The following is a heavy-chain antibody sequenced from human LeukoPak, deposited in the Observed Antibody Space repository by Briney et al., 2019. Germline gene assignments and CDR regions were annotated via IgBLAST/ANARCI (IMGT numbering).Heavy chain of an antibody. D-gene: IGHD5-12*01. CDR3: ARDGGYWPNNWFDP. CDR1: GGSISSSSYY. V-gene: IGHV4-39*02. CDR2: IYYSGST. Sequence: SETLSLTCTVSGGSISSSSYYWGWIRQSPGKGLEWIGSIYYSGSTYYNPSLKSRVTISVDKSKNQFSLKLSSVTAADTAVYYCARDGGYWPNNWFDPWGQGTLVTVSS. J-gene: IGHJ5*02.